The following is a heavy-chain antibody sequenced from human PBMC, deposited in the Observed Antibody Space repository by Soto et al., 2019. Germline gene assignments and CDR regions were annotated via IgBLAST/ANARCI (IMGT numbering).Heavy chain of an antibody. CDR2: IAPHSGRT. CDR3: ARAATGSYHSAY. V-gene: IGHV1-18*04. J-gene: IGHJ4*02. CDR1: GYAFTSYG. Sequence: QVQLVQSGPEVKKPGASARVSCMTSGYAFTSYGVNWVRQVPGQGLEWMGWIAPHSGRTTYLPKFQGRVTITADPSTNTAYMELTSLSSDDTGIYFCARAATGSYHSAYWGQGTVVTVSA. D-gene: IGHD3-10*01.